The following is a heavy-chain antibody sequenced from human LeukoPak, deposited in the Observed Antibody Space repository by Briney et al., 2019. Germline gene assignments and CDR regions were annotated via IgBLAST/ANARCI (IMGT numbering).Heavy chain of an antibody. V-gene: IGHV3-7*05. CDR2: IKQDGSEK. Sequence: GGSLRLSCAASGFTFSSYWMNWVRQAPGKGLEWVANIKQDGSEKYYVDSVKGRFTISRDNAMNSLYLQMNSLRTEDTAVYYCATGSYLDYWGQGTLVTVSS. CDR3: ATGSYLDY. J-gene: IGHJ4*02. CDR1: GFTFSSYW. D-gene: IGHD3-10*01.